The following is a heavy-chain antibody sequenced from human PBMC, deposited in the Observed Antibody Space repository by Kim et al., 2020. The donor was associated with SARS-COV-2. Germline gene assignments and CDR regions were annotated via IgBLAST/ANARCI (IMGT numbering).Heavy chain of an antibody. J-gene: IGHJ6*02. CDR2: T. CDR3: ARGGYYYGMDV. V-gene: IGHV1-18*01. Sequence: TNDAQKLQGRVTMTTDTSTSTDYMELRSLRSDDTAVYYCARGGYYYGMDVWGQGTTVTVSS.